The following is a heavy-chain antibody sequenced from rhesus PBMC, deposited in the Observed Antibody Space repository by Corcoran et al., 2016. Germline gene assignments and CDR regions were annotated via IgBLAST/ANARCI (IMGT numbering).Heavy chain of an antibody. CDR3: ARQGTYSNYYALDV. Sequence: QVQLQESGPGLVKPLETLSLTCAVSGGSISSTYWGWIRQAPGKGLEWIGYIYGCGITTNYNPSLKSRVTLSVDTSKNQLSLKLSSVTAADTAVYYCARQGTYSNYYALDVWGRGVLVTVSS. J-gene: IGHJ5-2*02. D-gene: IGHD4-23*01. CDR2: IYGCGITT. CDR1: GGSISSTY. V-gene: IGHV4S11*01.